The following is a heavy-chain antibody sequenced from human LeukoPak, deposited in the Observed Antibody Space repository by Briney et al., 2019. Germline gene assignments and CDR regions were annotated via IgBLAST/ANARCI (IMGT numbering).Heavy chain of an antibody. CDR3: ARGEVYCGGDCYNY. CDR1: GGSFSDYY. Sequence: SETLSLTCAVYGGSFSDYYWTWIRQPPGKGLEWIGEINHSGSTNYNPSLKSRVNISLDTSKNQFSLRLNSVAAADTAVYYCARGEVYCGGDCYNYWGQGTLVTVSS. J-gene: IGHJ4*02. D-gene: IGHD2-21*02. V-gene: IGHV4-34*01. CDR2: INHSGST.